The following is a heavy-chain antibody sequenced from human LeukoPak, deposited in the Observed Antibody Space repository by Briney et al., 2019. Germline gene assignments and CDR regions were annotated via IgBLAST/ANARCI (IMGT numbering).Heavy chain of an antibody. J-gene: IGHJ2*01. CDR3: VRDTALAGKFGNWHFGL. D-gene: IGHD6-19*01. V-gene: IGHV3-9*01. CDR1: GFIFNNYA. CDR2: ISWNSGSI. Sequence: GGSLRLSCAGSGFIFNNYAMHWVRQPPGKGLEWVSGISWNSGSIDYADSVKGRFTISRDNAKNSLYLQMNSLRVEDTAVYYCVRDTALAGKFGNWHFGLWGRGTLVTVSS.